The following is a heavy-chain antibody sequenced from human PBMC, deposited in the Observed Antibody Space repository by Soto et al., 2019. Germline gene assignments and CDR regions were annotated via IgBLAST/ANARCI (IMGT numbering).Heavy chain of an antibody. Sequence: ASVKVSCKASGYTFTSYAMHWVRQAPGQRLEWMGWINAGNGNTKYSQKFQGRVTITRDTSASTAYMELSSLRSEDTAVHYCARLGEDYYDSSGYNYYFDYWGQGTLVTVSS. CDR2: INAGNGNT. V-gene: IGHV1-3*01. CDR3: ARLGEDYYDSSGYNYYFDY. J-gene: IGHJ4*02. CDR1: GYTFTSYA. D-gene: IGHD3-22*01.